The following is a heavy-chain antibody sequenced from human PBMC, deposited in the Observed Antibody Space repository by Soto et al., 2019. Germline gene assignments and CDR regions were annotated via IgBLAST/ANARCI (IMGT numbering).Heavy chain of an antibody. J-gene: IGHJ1*01. CDR1: GFSLSTSGVG. D-gene: IGHD3-22*01. CDR2: IYWDDDK. V-gene: IGHV2-5*02. Sequence: QITLKESGPTLVKPTQTLTLTCTFSGFSLSTSGVGVGWIRQPPGKALEWLALIYWDDDKRYSPSLKSRLTITKDTSQNQVVLTMTNMEPVDTATYYCAHRGYYYDSSGYYSSAEYFQHWGQGTLVTVSS. CDR3: AHRGYYYDSSGYYSSAEYFQH.